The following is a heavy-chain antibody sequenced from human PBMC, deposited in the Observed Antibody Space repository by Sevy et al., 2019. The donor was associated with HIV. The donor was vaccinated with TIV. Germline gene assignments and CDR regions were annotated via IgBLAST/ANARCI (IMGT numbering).Heavy chain of an antibody. CDR1: GFTFSSYG. V-gene: IGHV3-30*18. J-gene: IGHJ4*02. Sequence: GGSLRLSCAASGFTFSSYGMHWVRQAPGKGLEWVAVISYDGSNKYYADSVKGRFTISGDNSKNTLYLQMNSLRAEDTAVYYCAKGGDIVVVPAQYYFDYWGQGTLVTVSS. CDR2: ISYDGSNK. D-gene: IGHD2-2*01. CDR3: AKGGDIVVVPAQYYFDY.